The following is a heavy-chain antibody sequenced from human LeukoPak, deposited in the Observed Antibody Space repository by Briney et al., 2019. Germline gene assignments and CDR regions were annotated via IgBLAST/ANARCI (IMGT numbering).Heavy chain of an antibody. D-gene: IGHD6-19*01. Sequence: SETLSLTCTVSGGSISSGGYYWSWIRQPPGKGLEWIGYIYHSGSTYYNPSLKSRVTISVDTSKNQFSLKLSSVTAADTAVYYCASRNVSLYSGWYAAEYFQHWGQGTLVTVSS. CDR1: GGSISSGGYY. J-gene: IGHJ1*01. V-gene: IGHV4-30-2*01. CDR3: ASRNVSLYSGWYAAEYFQH. CDR2: IYHSGST.